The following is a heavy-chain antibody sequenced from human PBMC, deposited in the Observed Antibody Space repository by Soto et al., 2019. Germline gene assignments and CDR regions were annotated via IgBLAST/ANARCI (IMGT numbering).Heavy chain of an antibody. CDR2: IIPIFGTA. V-gene: IGHV1-69*01. CDR3: ARARRTGISSAPYYYYGMDV. Sequence: QVQLVQSGAEVKKPGSSVKVSCKASGDTFSSYAISWVRQAPGQALEWMGGIIPIFGTANYAQKFQGRVTITANESTSTAYMELSSLRSEDTAVYYCARARRTGISSAPYYYYGMDVWGQGTTVTDSS. D-gene: IGHD6-13*01. CDR1: GDTFSSYA. J-gene: IGHJ6*02.